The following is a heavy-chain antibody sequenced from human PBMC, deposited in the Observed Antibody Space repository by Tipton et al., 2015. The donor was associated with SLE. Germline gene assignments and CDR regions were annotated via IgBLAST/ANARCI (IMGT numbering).Heavy chain of an antibody. D-gene: IGHD3/OR15-3a*01. CDR2: MYNSGST. J-gene: IGHJ4*02. CDR3: ARGQHQFGRFDY. CDR1: GGSITSNY. Sequence: TLSPTCTVSGGSITSNYWSWIRQPAGKGLEWIGRMYNSGSTDYNPSLKSRVTMSVDTSKNQFSLKLTSVTAADTAVYYCARGQHQFGRFDYWGQGTLVTVSS. V-gene: IGHV4-4*07.